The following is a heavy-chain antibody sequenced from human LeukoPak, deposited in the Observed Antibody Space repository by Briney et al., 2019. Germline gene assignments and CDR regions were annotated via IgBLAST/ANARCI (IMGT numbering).Heavy chain of an antibody. J-gene: IGHJ3*02. CDR1: GFTFSSYA. CDR3: ARDIVVVVAATRSDAFDI. V-gene: IGHV3-23*01. CDR2: ISGSGGST. D-gene: IGHD2-15*01. Sequence: SGGSLRLSCAASGFTFSSYAMSWVRQAPGKGLEWVSAISGSGGSTYYADSVKGRFTISGDNSKNTLYLQMNSLRAEDTAVYYCARDIVVVVAATRSDAFDIWGQGTMVTVSS.